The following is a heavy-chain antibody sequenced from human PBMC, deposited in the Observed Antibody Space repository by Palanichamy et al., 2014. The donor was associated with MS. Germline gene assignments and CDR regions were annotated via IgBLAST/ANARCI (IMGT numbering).Heavy chain of an antibody. CDR3: AGNPPSYYYYGMGV. V-gene: IGHV3-49*04. CDR2: IRSKVYGGTT. CDR1: GFTFGDYT. J-gene: IGHJ6*02. D-gene: IGHD3-10*01. Sequence: EVQLVESGGGLVQPGRSLRLSCTASGFTFGDYTMNWVRQAPGKGLEWVGLIRSKVYGGTTEYAASVRGRFTISRDDSKTIAYLQMNGLKTEDTAVYYCAGNPPSYYYYGMGVWGQGTTVTVSS.